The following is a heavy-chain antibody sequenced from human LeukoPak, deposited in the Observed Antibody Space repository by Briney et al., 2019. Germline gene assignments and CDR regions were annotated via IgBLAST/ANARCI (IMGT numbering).Heavy chain of an antibody. J-gene: IGHJ4*02. Sequence: SGTLSLTCAVSGGSISSSNWWSWVRQPPGKGLEWIGEIYHSGSTNYNPSLKSRVTISVDTSKNQFSLKLSSVTAADTAVYYCASPGVVMGDFDYWGQGTLVTVSS. D-gene: IGHD3-16*02. CDR2: IYHSGST. CDR3: ASPGVVMGDFDY. V-gene: IGHV4-4*02. CDR1: GGSISSSNW.